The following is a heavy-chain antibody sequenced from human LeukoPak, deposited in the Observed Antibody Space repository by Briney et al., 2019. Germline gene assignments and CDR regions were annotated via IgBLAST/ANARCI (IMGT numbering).Heavy chain of an antibody. CDR2: FDPEDGET. D-gene: IGHD5-18*01. Sequence: ASVKVSCKVSGYTLTELSMHWVRQAPGKGLEWMGGFDPEDGETIYAQKFKSRVTMTEDTATDTTYMDLSSLRSEDTAVYECATDRGREIQLGGYYYYMDVWGKGTTVTVSS. CDR1: GYTLTELS. V-gene: IGHV1-24*01. CDR3: ATDRGREIQLGGYYYYMDV. J-gene: IGHJ6*03.